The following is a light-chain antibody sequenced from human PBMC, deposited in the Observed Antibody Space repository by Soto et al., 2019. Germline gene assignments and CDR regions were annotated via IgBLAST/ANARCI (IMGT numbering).Light chain of an antibody. J-gene: IGKJ4*02. CDR2: GAS. V-gene: IGKV3-15*01. Sequence: EIFMTQSPATLSGSPGERVILSCRASQSVGSTLAWYQRKPGQASRLLIRGASTRATGVTARFSGSGSGTEFTLTIRSLQSEDFAVYYCQQYSTSLTFGGGTTLEIK. CDR3: QQYSTSLT. CDR1: QSVGST.